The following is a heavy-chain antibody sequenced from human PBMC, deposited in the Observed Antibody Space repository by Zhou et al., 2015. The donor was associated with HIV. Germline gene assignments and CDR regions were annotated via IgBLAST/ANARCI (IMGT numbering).Heavy chain of an antibody. CDR3: ARRSDISDYFDY. V-gene: IGHV1-69*01. D-gene: IGHD3-3*02. J-gene: IGHJ4*02. CDR1: GGTFSSYA. Sequence: QVQLVQSGAEVKKPGSSVKVSCKASGGTFSSYAISWVRQAPGEGLEWMGGIIPVFASANYAQKFQGRVTITADESTSTAYMELSSLRSEDTAVYYCARRSDISDYFDYWGQGTLVTVSS. CDR2: IIPVFASA.